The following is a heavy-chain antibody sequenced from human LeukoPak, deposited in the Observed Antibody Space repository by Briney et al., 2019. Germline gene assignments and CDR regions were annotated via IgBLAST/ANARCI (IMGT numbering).Heavy chain of an antibody. Sequence: SETLSLTCAVSGGSISSGGSSWSWIRQPPGKGLEWIGYIYHSGSTYYNSSLKSRVTISVDRSQNQFSLKLSSVTAADTAVHYCPGHPGPYYDMSTGHSPLDYWGQGTLITVSS. D-gene: IGHD3-9*01. CDR1: GGSISSGGSS. CDR3: PGHPGPYYDMSTGHSPLDY. CDR2: IYHSGST. J-gene: IGHJ4*02. V-gene: IGHV4-30-2*02.